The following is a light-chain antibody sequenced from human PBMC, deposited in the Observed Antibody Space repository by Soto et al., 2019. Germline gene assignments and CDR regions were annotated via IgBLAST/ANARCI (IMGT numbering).Light chain of an antibody. CDR2: KAS. Sequence: DIQMTQSPSTLSASVGDRVIITCRASQSISNWLAWYQQKPGKAPKLLIHKASSLESGVPTRFSGSGSGTEFTLTISSLQPDDFATYYCQKYNSYSKTFGQGTKVEIK. CDR3: QKYNSYSKT. CDR1: QSISNW. V-gene: IGKV1-5*03. J-gene: IGKJ1*01.